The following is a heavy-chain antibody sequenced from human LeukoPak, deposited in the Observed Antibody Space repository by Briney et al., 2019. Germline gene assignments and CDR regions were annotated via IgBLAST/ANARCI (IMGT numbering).Heavy chain of an antibody. Sequence: ASVKVSCRASGYTFTSYAMHWVRQAPGQRLEWMGWINAGNGNTKYSQKFQGSVTITRDTSASTAYMELSSLRSEDTAVYYCARVGYSSGWSRLGYWGQGTLVTVSS. CDR1: GYTFTSYA. CDR2: INAGNGNT. V-gene: IGHV1-3*01. J-gene: IGHJ4*02. D-gene: IGHD6-19*01. CDR3: ARVGYSSGWSRLGY.